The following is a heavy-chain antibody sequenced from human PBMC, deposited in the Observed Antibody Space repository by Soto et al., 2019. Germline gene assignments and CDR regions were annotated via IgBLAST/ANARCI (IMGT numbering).Heavy chain of an antibody. CDR3: AHRVLRAVFGLVTTTVIYFDF. D-gene: IGHD3-3*01. J-gene: IGHJ4*02. CDR2: IYWDADK. V-gene: IGHV2-5*02. Sequence: QITLNESGPTVVKPTETLTLTCTFSGFSLTTSGVGVGWVRQSPGKAPEWLAFIYWDADKRYSTSLKRRLTITKDTSKNQVVLTMANVDPADTATYYCAHRVLRAVFGLVTTTVIYFDFWGQGTPVVVSS. CDR1: GFSLTTSGVG.